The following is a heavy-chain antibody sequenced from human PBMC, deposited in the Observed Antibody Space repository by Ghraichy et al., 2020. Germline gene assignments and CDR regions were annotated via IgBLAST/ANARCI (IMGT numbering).Heavy chain of an antibody. V-gene: IGHV3-23*01. CDR3: ARVEGSGYDLVY. CDR1: GFTFSSYT. D-gene: IGHD5-12*01. J-gene: IGHJ4*02. CDR2: IIGSGGST. Sequence: GESLNISCAASGFTFSSYTMIWVRQPPGKGLEWVSGIIGSGGSTYYADSVRGRFTVSRDNSKNTLYLQMNGLRAEDTAVYYCARVEGSGYDLVYWGQGTLVTVSS.